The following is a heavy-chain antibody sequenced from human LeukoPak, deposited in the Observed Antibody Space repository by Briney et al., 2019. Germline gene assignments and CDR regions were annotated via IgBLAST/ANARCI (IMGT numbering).Heavy chain of an antibody. V-gene: IGHV3-30*18. CDR2: ISYDGSNK. CDR1: GFTFSSYG. Sequence: PGGSLRLSCAASGFTFSSYGMHWVRQAPGKGLEWVAVISYDGSNKYYADSVKGRFTISRDNSKNPLYLQMSSLRAEDTAVYYCAKDSTYYYGSGSYIGRSVRDYYYYGMDVWGQGTTVTVSS. CDR3: AKDSTYYYGSGSYIGRSVRDYYYYGMDV. J-gene: IGHJ6*02. D-gene: IGHD3-10*01.